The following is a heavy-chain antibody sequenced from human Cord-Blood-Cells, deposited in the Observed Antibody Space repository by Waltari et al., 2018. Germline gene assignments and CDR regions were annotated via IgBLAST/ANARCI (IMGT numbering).Heavy chain of an antibody. CDR1: GYTFTGYY. CDR3: ARDGPWLQAKSLGFDY. CDR2: TNPNSGGT. D-gene: IGHD5-18*01. V-gene: IGHV1-2*02. Sequence: QVQLVQSGAEVKKPGASVKGSCKASGYTFTGYYMHWVRQAPGQGLEWIGWTNPNSGGTNYAQKFQGRVTMTRDTSISSAYMELSRLRSDDTAVYYCARDGPWLQAKSLGFDYWGQGTLVTVSS. J-gene: IGHJ4*02.